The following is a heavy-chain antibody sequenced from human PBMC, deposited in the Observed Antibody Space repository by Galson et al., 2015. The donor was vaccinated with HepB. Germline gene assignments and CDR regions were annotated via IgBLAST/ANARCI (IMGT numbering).Heavy chain of an antibody. CDR3: AGSPQPSRDDFWSGYFDY. J-gene: IGHJ4*02. V-gene: IGHV1-3*01. CDR2: INAGNGNT. CDR1: GYTFTSYA. D-gene: IGHD3-3*01. Sequence: SVKVSCKASGYTFTSYAMHWVRQAPGQRLEWMGWINAGNGNTKYSQKFQGRVTITRDTSASTAYMELSSLRSEDTAVYYCAGSPQPSRDDFWSGYFDYWGQGTLVTVSS.